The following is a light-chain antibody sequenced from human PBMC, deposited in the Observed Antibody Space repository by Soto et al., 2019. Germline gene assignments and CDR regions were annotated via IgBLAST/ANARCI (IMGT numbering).Light chain of an antibody. V-gene: IGKV3-20*01. Sequence: EIVMTQSPGTLSLSPGERATLSCRASQSLSSTFLAWYQQRPGQAPRLLIYGGSNRATGVPDRFSGSGSGTDFTLTISRLEPEDFAVYYCQKYGVSPRSFGQGTKVDIK. CDR1: QSLSSTF. J-gene: IGKJ1*01. CDR3: QKYGVSPRS. CDR2: GGS.